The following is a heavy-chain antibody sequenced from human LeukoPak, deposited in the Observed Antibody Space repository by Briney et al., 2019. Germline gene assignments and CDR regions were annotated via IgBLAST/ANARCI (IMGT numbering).Heavy chain of an antibody. Sequence: SETLSLTCTVSGGSISSGGYYWSWIRQHPGKGLEWIGYIYYSGSTYYNPSLKSRVTISVDASKNQFSLKLSSVTAADTAVYYWARNRRLHSGPYYGMDVWGQGTTVTVSS. D-gene: IGHD4-4*01. V-gene: IGHV4-31*03. CDR3: ARNRRLHSGPYYGMDV. J-gene: IGHJ6*02. CDR2: IYYSGST. CDR1: GGSISSGGYY.